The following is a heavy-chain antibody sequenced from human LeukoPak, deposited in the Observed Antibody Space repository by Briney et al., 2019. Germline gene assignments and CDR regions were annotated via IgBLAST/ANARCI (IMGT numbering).Heavy chain of an antibody. V-gene: IGHV4-61*02. Sequence: PSETLSLTCTVSGGSISSGSYYWSWIRQPAGKGLEWIGRIYTSGSTNYNPPLKSRVTISVDTSKNQFSLKLSSVTAADSAVYYCARPREQWLGNDAFDIWGQGKMVTVSS. CDR1: GGSISSGSYY. D-gene: IGHD6-19*01. CDR2: IYTSGST. J-gene: IGHJ3*02. CDR3: ARPREQWLGNDAFDI.